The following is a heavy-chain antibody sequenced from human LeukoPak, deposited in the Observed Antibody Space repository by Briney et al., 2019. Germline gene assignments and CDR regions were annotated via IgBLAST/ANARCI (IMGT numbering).Heavy chain of an antibody. CDR2: IYYNGRT. D-gene: IGHD2-2*01. Sequence: SETLSLTCTVSGGSLSRDYWSWIRQSPGKGLEWIGCIYYNGRTNYSPYFASRVTMSLDTSKNQFSLRLNSVTAADTAVYYCARDRPGGSSFDYWGQGTLVTVSS. CDR3: ARDRPGGSSFDY. CDR1: GGSLSRDY. V-gene: IGHV4-59*01. J-gene: IGHJ4*02.